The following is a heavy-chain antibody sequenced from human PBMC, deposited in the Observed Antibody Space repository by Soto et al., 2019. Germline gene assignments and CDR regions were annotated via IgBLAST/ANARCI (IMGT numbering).Heavy chain of an antibody. V-gene: IGHV1-46*01. J-gene: IGHJ4*02. D-gene: IGHD3-3*01. CDR1: GYTFTSYY. CDR3: AREFFFWSGLGPGPKF. Sequence: ASVKVSCKASGYTFTSYYMHWVRQAPGQGLEWMGIINPSGGSTSYAQKLQGRVTMTRDTSTSTVYMELSSLRSEDTAVYYCAREFFFWSGLGPGPKFWGQGTLVTVSS. CDR2: INPSGGST.